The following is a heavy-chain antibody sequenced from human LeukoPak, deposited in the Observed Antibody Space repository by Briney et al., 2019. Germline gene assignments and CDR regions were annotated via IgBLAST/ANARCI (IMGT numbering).Heavy chain of an antibody. J-gene: IGHJ4*02. D-gene: IGHD3-22*01. CDR3: ARDLEGSGSDY. CDR2: MKSNNGHT. CDR1: GYTFTSFD. Sequence: ASVKVSCKASGYTFTSFDFNWVRQATEQGLEWMGWMKSNNGHTGYAQKFQGRVTMTRDTSISTAYMELSSLRSEDTAVYYCARDLEGSGSDYWGQGTLVTVSS. V-gene: IGHV1-8*01.